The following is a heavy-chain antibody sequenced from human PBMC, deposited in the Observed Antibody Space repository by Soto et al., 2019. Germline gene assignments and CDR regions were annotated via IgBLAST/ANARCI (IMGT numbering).Heavy chain of an antibody. Sequence: GESLKISCKGSGYSFTSYWISWVRQMPGKGLEWMGRIDPSDSYTKYSPSFQGHVTISADKSISTAYLQWSSLKASDTAMYYCARQASSSWYPYFFDYWGQGTLVTVSS. CDR1: GYSFTSYW. CDR2: IDPSDSYT. CDR3: ARQASSSWYPYFFDY. J-gene: IGHJ4*02. D-gene: IGHD6-13*01. V-gene: IGHV5-10-1*01.